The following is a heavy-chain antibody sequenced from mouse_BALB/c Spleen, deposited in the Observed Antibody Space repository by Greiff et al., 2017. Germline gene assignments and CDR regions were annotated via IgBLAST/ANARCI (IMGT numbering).Heavy chain of an antibody. J-gene: IGHJ2*01. V-gene: IGHV14-3*02. D-gene: IGHD2-10*02. CDR1: GFNIKDTY. CDR3: ARGGYGNYRGDY. Sequence: EVKLMESGAELVKPGASVKLSCTASGFNIKDTYMHWVKQRPEQGLEWIGRIDPANGNTKYDPKFQGKATITADTSSNTAYLQLSSLTSEDTAVYYCARGGYGNYRGDYWGQGTTLTVSS. CDR2: IDPANGNT.